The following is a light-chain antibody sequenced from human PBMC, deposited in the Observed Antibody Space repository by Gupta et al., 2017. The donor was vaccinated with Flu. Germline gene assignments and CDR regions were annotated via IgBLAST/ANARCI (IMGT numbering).Light chain of an antibody. J-gene: IGKJ4*01. CDR3: QQDNNWPFT. Sequence: PAPVYLSSGARRSSSSMVSHSVSSNLAWYLQKPGQSPRLLIYCASNRATGIPARFSGSGSGTEFTLTISSLQSEDFAVYYCQQDNNWPFTFGGGTKVEIK. CDR2: CAS. CDR1: HSVSSN. V-gene: IGKV3-15*01.